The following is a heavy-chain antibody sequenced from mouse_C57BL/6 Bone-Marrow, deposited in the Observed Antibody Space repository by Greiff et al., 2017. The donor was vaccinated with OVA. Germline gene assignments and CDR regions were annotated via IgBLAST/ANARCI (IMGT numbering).Heavy chain of an antibody. CDR3: TTYYYGSSYD. J-gene: IGHJ2*01. CDR2: IYPEDGGT. CDR1: GFTITDDS. V-gene: IGHV14-4*01. D-gene: IGHD1-1*01. Sequence: EVQLQQSDAELVRPGASVKLSCTASGFTITDDSMHWVKQRPEQGLEWIGWIYPEDGGTEYAAKFQGKATLTADTSSITAYLQHSSLTSEDTAVYYCTTYYYGSSYDWGQGTTLTVSS.